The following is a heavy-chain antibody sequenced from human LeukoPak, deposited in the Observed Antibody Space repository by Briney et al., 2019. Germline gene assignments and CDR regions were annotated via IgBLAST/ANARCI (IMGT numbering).Heavy chain of an antibody. D-gene: IGHD3-16*02. CDR3: ARDLSADYWFDP. J-gene: IGHJ5*02. CDR2: INPNSGGT. V-gene: IGHV1-2*02. CDR1: VYTFTAYH. Sequence: ASVKVSCKASVYTFTAYHMHWVRQAPGQGLEWMGWINPNSGGTNYAQKFQGRVSMTRDTSISTAYMELRRLTSDDTAVYYCARDLSADYWFDPWGQGALVTVSS.